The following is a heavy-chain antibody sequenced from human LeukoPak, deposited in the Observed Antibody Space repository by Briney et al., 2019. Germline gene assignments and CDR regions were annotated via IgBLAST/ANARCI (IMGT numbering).Heavy chain of an antibody. CDR1: GFTFADYA. J-gene: IGHJ6*02. CDR2: ISWNSGSI. D-gene: IGHD3-10*01. V-gene: IGHV3-9*01. CDR3: SKGNYGMDV. Sequence: GRSLRLSCAASGFTFADYAMHWVRQAPGKGLEWVSGISWNSGSIDYADSVKGRFTISRDNAKKSLYLQMDSLRPEDTALYYCSKGNYGMDVWGQGTMVTVSS.